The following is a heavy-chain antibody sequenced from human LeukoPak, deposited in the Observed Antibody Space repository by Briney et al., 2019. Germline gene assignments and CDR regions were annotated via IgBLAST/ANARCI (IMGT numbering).Heavy chain of an antibody. CDR3: TTDHLVPAAEEEDAFDI. J-gene: IGHJ3*02. V-gene: IGHV3-15*01. D-gene: IGHD2-2*01. Sequence: GGSLRLSCAASGFTFSNAWMSWVRQAPGKGLEWVGRIKSKTDGGTTDYAAPVKGRFTISRDDSENTLYLQMNSLKTEDTAVYYCTTDHLVPAAEEEDAFDIWGQGTMVTVSS. CDR2: IKSKTDGGTT. CDR1: GFTFSNAW.